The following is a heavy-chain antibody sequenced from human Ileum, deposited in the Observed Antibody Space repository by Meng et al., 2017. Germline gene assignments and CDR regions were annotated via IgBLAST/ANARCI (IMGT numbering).Heavy chain of an antibody. CDR2: IKPDGRTT. CDR3: ARDLLRACDY. CDR1: GFSFSTYS. Sequence: VQLVESGEGLVQPGGSLTLACAASGFSFSTYSMHRVRQAPGKGLVWVSQIKPDGRTTDYADSVKDRFTISRDNSKNTLSLQMNSLTAEDTAVYYCARDLLRACDYWGQGTLVTVSS. J-gene: IGHJ4*02. D-gene: IGHD1-26*01. V-gene: IGHV3-74*01.